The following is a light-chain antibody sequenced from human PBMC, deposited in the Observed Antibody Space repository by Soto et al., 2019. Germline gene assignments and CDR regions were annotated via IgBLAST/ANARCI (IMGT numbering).Light chain of an antibody. CDR3: LLSYSGARHVV. CDR1: TGAVTSGHY. Sequence: QTVVTKKPSLTVSPGGTVTLTCGSSTGAVTSGHYPYWFQQKPGQAPRTPIYDTSNKHSWTPARFSGSLLEGKAALTLSGALPEDEAEYYCLLSYSGARHVVFGGGTKVTVL. V-gene: IGLV7-46*01. J-gene: IGLJ2*01. CDR2: DTS.